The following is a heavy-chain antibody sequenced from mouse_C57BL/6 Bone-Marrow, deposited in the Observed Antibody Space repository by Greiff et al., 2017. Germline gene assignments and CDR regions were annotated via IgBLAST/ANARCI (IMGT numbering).Heavy chain of an antibody. J-gene: IGHJ2*01. CDR2: IDPADSCT. CDR1: GYTFTSYW. V-gene: IGHV1-69*01. D-gene: IGHD2-5*01. CDR3: ARERSYYSNYDFDY. Sequence: QVQLQQPGAELVMPGASVKLSCKASGYTFTSYWMHWVKQRPGQGLEWIGEIDPADSCTNYNQKFKGKSTLTVDKSSSTAYMRLSSLKSDDFAVEYCARERSYYSNYDFDYWGQGTTLTVSA.